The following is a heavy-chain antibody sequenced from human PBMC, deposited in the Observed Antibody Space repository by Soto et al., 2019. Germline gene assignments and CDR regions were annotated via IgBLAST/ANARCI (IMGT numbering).Heavy chain of an antibody. D-gene: IGHD6-6*01. Sequence: SVTLSLTCTASRGSISSSTYYWDWIRQPPGKGLEWSGAMYYTGNKNYNPSLESRVTMSVDTSKNQFSLKLSSVTPTDTAVYYCARRSSSSLGSLFDPWGRGILVTVSS. CDR2: MYYTGNK. J-gene: IGHJ5*02. CDR1: RGSISSSTYY. V-gene: IGHV4-39*01. CDR3: ARRSSSSLGSLFDP.